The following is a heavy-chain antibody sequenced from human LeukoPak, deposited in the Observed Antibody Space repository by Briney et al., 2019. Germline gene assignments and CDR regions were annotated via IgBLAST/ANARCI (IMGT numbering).Heavy chain of an antibody. Sequence: PSETLSLTCTLSSGSITSSYWSWIRQPPGKGLEWIGYISNRGSTNYNPSLKSRVTISLDTSKNQVSLRLSSVSAADTALYYCARHLGGVEAPRPFVSWGQGTLVTVSS. D-gene: IGHD2-2*01. CDR1: SGSITSSY. CDR2: ISNRGST. V-gene: IGHV4-59*01. CDR3: ARHLGGVEAPRPFVS. J-gene: IGHJ4*02.